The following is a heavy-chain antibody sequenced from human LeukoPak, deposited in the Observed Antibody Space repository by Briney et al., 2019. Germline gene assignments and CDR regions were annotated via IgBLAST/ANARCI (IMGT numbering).Heavy chain of an antibody. D-gene: IGHD4/OR15-4a*01. J-gene: IGHJ4*02. CDR1: GYSFTTYW. Sequence: GESLKISCKGSGYSFTTYWIGWVRQMPGKGLEWMGIIYPGDSDTRYSPSFQGQVTISADKSISTAYLQWSSLKASDTAMYYCARGRTNRRVMVDYFDYWGQGTLVTVSS. V-gene: IGHV5-51*01. CDR3: ARGRTNRRVMVDYFDY. CDR2: IYPGDSDT.